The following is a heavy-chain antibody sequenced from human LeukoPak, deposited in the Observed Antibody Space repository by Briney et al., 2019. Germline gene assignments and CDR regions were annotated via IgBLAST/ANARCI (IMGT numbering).Heavy chain of an antibody. CDR1: GFPFSSYY. J-gene: IGHJ3*02. Sequence: ASVKISCKASGFPFSSYYVHWVRQAPGKGLEWMGGFDPEDGETIYAQKFQGRVTMTEDTSTDTAYMELSSLRSEDTAVYYCATASSGYYYHVIAFDIWGQGTMVTVSS. V-gene: IGHV1-24*01. D-gene: IGHD3-22*01. CDR2: FDPEDGET. CDR3: ATASSGYYYHVIAFDI.